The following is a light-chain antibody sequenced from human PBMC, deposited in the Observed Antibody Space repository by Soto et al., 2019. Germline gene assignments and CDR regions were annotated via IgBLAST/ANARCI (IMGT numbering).Light chain of an antibody. CDR3: QSYDSSHPVV. V-gene: IGLV6-57*04. CDR1: SGSIASNY. J-gene: IGLJ2*01. Sequence: NFMLTQPHSVSESPGKTVTISCTRSSGSIASNYVQWYQQRPGSAPTTVIYEVNQRPSGVPDRFSGSIDSSSNSASLTISGLKTEDEADYYCQSYDSSHPVVFGGGTKLTVL. CDR2: EVN.